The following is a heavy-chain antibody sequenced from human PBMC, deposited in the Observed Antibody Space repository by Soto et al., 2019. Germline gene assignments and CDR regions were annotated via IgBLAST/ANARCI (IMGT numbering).Heavy chain of an antibody. CDR1: GYTFTGYY. Sequence: ASVKVSCKASGYTFTGYYMHWVRQAPGQGLEWMGWINPNSGGTNYAQKFQGWVTMTRDTSISTAYMELSRLRSDDTAVYYCARGARDPRYNWNDRLATYYMDVWGKGTTVTVSS. CDR3: ARGARDPRYNWNDRLATYYMDV. J-gene: IGHJ6*03. D-gene: IGHD1-1*01. V-gene: IGHV1-2*04. CDR2: INPNSGGT.